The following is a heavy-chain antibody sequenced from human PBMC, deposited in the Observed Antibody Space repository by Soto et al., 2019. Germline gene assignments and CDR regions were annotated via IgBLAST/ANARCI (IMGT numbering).Heavy chain of an antibody. Sequence: PGGSLRLSCAASGFTFSSYAMSWVRQAPGKGLEWVSAISGSGGSTYYADSVKGRFTISRDNSKNTLYLQMNSLRAEDTAVYYCAKSLRDDFWSGYYSLDYWGQGTLVTVSS. CDR1: GFTFSSYA. D-gene: IGHD3-3*01. J-gene: IGHJ4*02. CDR2: ISGSGGST. V-gene: IGHV3-23*01. CDR3: AKSLRDDFWSGYYSLDY.